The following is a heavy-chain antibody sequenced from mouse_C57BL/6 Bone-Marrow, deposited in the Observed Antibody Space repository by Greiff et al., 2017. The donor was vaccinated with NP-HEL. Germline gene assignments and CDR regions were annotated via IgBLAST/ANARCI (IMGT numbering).Heavy chain of an antibody. CDR2: IHPNSGST. V-gene: IGHV1-64*01. CDR3: ARDYGSGFAY. J-gene: IGHJ3*01. CDR1: GYTFTSYW. Sequence: QVQLQQSGPELVKPGASVKLSCKASGYTFTSYWMHWVKQRPGQGLEWIGMIHPNSGSTNYNEKFKSKATLTVDKSSSTAYMQLSSLTSEDSAVYYCARDYGSGFAYWGQGTLVTVSA. D-gene: IGHD1-1*01.